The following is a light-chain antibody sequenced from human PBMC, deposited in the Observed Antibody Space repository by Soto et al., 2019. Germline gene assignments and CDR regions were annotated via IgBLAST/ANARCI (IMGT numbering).Light chain of an antibody. CDR3: CSYAGPNTCV. J-gene: IGLJ1*01. CDR1: SSDVGPYNL. CDR2: EVT. V-gene: IGLV2-23*02. Sequence: QSALTQSASVSGSPGQSITICCTGTSSDVGPYNLVSWYQQHPGKAPKLIIYEVTERPSGVSNRFSGSKSGNTASLTISGLQADDEADYYCCSYAGPNTCVFGPGTKLTVL.